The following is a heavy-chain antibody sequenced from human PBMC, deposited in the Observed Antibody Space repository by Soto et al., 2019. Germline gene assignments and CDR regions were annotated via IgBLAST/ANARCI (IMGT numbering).Heavy chain of an antibody. CDR1: GFTFSTYS. J-gene: IGHJ6*02. V-gene: IGHV3-21*01. CDR2: ISSSSSYI. D-gene: IGHD6-13*01. CDR3: ARTAAAGKNYYGTDV. Sequence: GGSLRLSCAASGFTFSTYSMNWVRQAPGKGLEWVSSISSSSSYIYYADSVKGRFTISRDNAKNSLYLQMNSLRAEDTAVYYCARTAAAGKNYYGTDVWGQGTTVTVSS.